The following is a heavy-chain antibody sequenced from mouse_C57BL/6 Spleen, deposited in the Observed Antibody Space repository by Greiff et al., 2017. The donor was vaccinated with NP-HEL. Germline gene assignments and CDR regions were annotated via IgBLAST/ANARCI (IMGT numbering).Heavy chain of an antibody. J-gene: IGHJ2*01. V-gene: IGHV1-15*01. D-gene: IGHD3-3*01. Sequence: VKLMESGAELVRPGASVTLSCKASGYTFTDYEMHWVKQTPVHGLEWIGAIDPETGGTAYNQKFKGKAILTADKSSSTAYMELRSLTSEDSAVYYCTKGRPYYFDYWGQGTTLTVSS. CDR3: TKGRPYYFDY. CDR2: IDPETGGT. CDR1: GYTFTDYE.